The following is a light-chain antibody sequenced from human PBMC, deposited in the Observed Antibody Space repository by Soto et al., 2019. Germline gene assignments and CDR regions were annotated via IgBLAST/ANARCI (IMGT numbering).Light chain of an antibody. Sequence: QSALTQPASVSGSPGQSITISCIGTRGDVGTYNLVSWYQQHPGKAPKLMIYEDTKRPSGVSSRFSGSKSGNTASLTISGLQAEDAAAYYCCSYAGSYTLIFGGGTKVTVL. CDR2: EDT. CDR1: RGDVGTYNL. J-gene: IGLJ2*01. V-gene: IGLV2-23*01. CDR3: CSYAGSYTLI.